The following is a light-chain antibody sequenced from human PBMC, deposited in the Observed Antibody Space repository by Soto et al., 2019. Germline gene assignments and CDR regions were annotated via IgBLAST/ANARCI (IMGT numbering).Light chain of an antibody. V-gene: IGKV1-39*01. CDR1: QSISTF. J-gene: IGKJ1*01. CDR2: AIS. CDR3: QQSYSSPRT. Sequence: DIGMTQSPSSLSAFVGDRVTITCRASQSISTFLSWYQQKPGKAPKLLIYAISTLHSGVPSRFSASGSGTEFTLTISSLQPEDFAIYYCQQSYSSPRTFGQGTKVEI.